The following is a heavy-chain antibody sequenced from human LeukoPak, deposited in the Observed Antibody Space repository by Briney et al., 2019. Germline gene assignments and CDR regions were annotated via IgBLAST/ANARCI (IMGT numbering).Heavy chain of an antibody. D-gene: IGHD3-22*01. CDR3: AKDYHITMIVVVINYAFDI. CDR2: ISGDGGST. V-gene: IGHV3-43*02. CDR1: GFTFDDYA. Sequence: GGSLILSCAASGFTFDDYAMHWVRQAPGKGLEWVSLISGDGGSTYYADSVKGRFTISRDNSKNSLYLQMNSLRTEDTALYYCAKDYHITMIVVVINYAFDIWGQGTMVTVSS. J-gene: IGHJ3*02.